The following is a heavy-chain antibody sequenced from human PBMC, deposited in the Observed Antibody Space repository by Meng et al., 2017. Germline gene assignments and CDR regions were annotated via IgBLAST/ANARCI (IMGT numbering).Heavy chain of an antibody. CDR1: GFTFSSYD. CDR2: IGTAGDT. V-gene: IGHV3-13*01. Sequence: EVLLVESGGGLVQPGGSLRLSCAASGFTFSSYDMHWVRQATGKGLEWVSAIGTAGDTYYPGSVKGRFTISRENAKNSLYLQMNSLRAGDTAVYYCARAHGYGVYDYWGQGTLVTVSS. J-gene: IGHJ4*02. CDR3: ARAHGYGVYDY. D-gene: IGHD2-15*01.